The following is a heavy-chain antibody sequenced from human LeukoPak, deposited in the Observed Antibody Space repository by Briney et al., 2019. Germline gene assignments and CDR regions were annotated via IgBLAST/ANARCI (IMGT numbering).Heavy chain of an antibody. J-gene: IGHJ4*02. V-gene: IGHV3-30*02. Sequence: GGSLRLSCAASGLTFSSYGMHWVRQAPGKGLEWVAFIRYDGSNKYYADSVKGRFTISRDNSKNTLYLQMNSLRAEDTAVHYCAKGHKGFYYGSGSSFDYWGQGTLVTVSS. CDR1: GLTFSSYG. CDR3: AKGHKGFYYGSGSSFDY. D-gene: IGHD3-10*01. CDR2: IRYDGSNK.